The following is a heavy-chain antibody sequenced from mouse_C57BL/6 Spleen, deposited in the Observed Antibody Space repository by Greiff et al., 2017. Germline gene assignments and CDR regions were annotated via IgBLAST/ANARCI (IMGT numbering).Heavy chain of an antibody. J-gene: IGHJ3*01. CDR2: IDPSDSYT. V-gene: IGHV1-59*01. Sequence: VQLQQPGAELVRPGTSVKLSCKASGYTFTSYWMHWVKQRPGQGLEWIGVIDPSDSYTNYNQKFKGKATLTVDTSSSTAYMQLSSLTSEDSAVYYCARGYSNYASWFAYWGQGTLVTVSA. CDR1: GYTFTSYW. D-gene: IGHD2-5*01. CDR3: ARGYSNYASWFAY.